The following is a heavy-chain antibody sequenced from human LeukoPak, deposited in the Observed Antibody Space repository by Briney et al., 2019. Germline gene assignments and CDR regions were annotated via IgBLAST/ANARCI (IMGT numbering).Heavy chain of an antibody. D-gene: IGHD3-10*01. CDR1: GGSLSSSSYY. V-gene: IGHV4-39*07. CDR3: ARGYYGSGSYSYYYYYMDV. CDR2: IYHSGST. J-gene: IGHJ6*03. Sequence: PSETLSLTCTVSGGSLSSSSYYWGWIRQPPGKGLEWIGSIYHSGSTYYNPSLKSRVTIAVETSKNQFSLKLSSVTAADKAVYYCARGYYGSGSYSYYYYYMDVWGKGTTVIISS.